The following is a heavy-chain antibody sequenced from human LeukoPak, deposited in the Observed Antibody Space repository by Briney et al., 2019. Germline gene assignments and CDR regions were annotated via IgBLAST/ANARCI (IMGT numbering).Heavy chain of an antibody. CDR3: GKRLTSWELEY. Sequence: GGSLRLSCAASGLTFSNYGMHCVRQAPGKGLEWVAVIWSGGTDKYYADSVKGRFTVSRDNSKNTLYLQMNSLRAEDTAVYYCGKRLTSWELEYWGQGTLVTVSS. D-gene: IGHD1-26*01. J-gene: IGHJ4*02. V-gene: IGHV3-30*02. CDR2: IWSGGTDK. CDR1: GLTFSNYG.